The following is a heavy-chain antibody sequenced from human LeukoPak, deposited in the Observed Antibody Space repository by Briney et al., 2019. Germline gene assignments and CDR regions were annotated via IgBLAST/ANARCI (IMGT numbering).Heavy chain of an antibody. CDR1: GGSISSYY. D-gene: IGHD1-14*01. CDR3: ARGYHLRYYYYMDV. CDR2: IYYSGST. J-gene: IGHJ6*03. Sequence: SETLSLTCTVSGGSISSYYWSWIRQPPGKGLEWIGYIYYSGSTNYNPSLKSRVTISVDTSKNQFSLKLSSVTAADTAVYYCARGYHLRYYYYMDVWGKGTTVTISS. V-gene: IGHV4-59*01.